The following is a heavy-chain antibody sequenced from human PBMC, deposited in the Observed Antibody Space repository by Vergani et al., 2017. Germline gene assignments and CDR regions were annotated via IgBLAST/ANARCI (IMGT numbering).Heavy chain of an antibody. V-gene: IGHV3-21*04. J-gene: IGHJ4*02. CDR3: AKGIGVIAGRRGGGFDY. D-gene: IGHD3-10*01. CDR2: ISSSSSYI. Sequence: EVQLVESGGGLVKPGGSLRLSCAASGFTFSSYSMNWVRQAPGKGLEWVSSISSSSSYIYYADSVKGRFTISRDNAKNSLYLQMNSLRAEDTALYYCAKGIGVIAGRRGGGFDYWGQGTLVTVSS. CDR1: GFTFSSYS.